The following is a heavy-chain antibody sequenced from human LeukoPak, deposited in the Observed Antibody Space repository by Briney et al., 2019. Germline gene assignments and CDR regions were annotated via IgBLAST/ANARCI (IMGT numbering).Heavy chain of an antibody. CDR2: ICTAGDT. CDR3: ARGYRYYYDSSGVWTGAFDI. V-gene: IGHV3-13*01. Sequence: GGSLRLSCAASGFTFSSYDMYWVRQATGKGLEWVSAICTAGDTYYPGSVKGRFTISRENAKNSLYLQMNSLRAGDTAVYYCARGYRYYYDSSGVWTGAFDIRGQGTMVTVSS. CDR1: GFTFSSYD. J-gene: IGHJ3*02. D-gene: IGHD3-22*01.